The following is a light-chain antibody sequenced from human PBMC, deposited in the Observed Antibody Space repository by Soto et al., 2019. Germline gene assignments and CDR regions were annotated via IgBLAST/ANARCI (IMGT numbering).Light chain of an antibody. Sequence: EIVLTQSPVTLSLSPGERATLSCRARQRVTTFLAWYQQKPGQAPRLLIYDASKRATGIPARFSGSGSGTDFTLTISSLEPEDFAVYYCQQRTNWPLTFGGGTKVEIK. CDR1: QRVTTF. CDR3: QQRTNWPLT. CDR2: DAS. J-gene: IGKJ4*01. V-gene: IGKV3-11*01.